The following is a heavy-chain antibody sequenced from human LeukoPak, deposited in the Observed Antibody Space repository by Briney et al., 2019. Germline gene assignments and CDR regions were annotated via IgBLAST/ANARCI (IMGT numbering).Heavy chain of an antibody. D-gene: IGHD3-10*01. V-gene: IGHV1-69*05. Sequence: GASVKVSCKASGGTFSSYAISWVRQAPGQGLEWVGRIIPIFGTANYAQKFQGRVTITTDESTSTAYMELSSLRSEDTAVYYCARLGFGELSGAFDIWGQGTMVTVSS. CDR3: ARLGFGELSGAFDI. CDR1: GGTFSSYA. J-gene: IGHJ3*02. CDR2: IIPIFGTA.